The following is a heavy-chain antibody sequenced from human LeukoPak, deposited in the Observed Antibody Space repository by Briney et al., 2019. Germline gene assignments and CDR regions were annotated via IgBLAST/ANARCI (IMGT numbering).Heavy chain of an antibody. D-gene: IGHD3-10*01. J-gene: IGHJ3*02. CDR3: ARDGGYGSGAFDI. Sequence: SETLSLTCTVSGGSISSYYWSWIRQPPGKGLEWIGYIYYSGSTNYNPSLTSRVTISVDTSKNQSSLKLSSVTAADTAVYYCARDGGYGSGAFDIWGQGTMVTVSS. CDR1: GGSISSYY. V-gene: IGHV4-59*01. CDR2: IYYSGST.